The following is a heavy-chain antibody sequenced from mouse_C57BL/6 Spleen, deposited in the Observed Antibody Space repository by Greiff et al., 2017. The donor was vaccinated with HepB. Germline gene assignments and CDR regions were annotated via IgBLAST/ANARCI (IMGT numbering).Heavy chain of an antibody. Sequence: EVQLQQSGPELVKPGASVKISCKASGYSFTGYYMNWVKQSPEKSLEWIGEINPSTGGTTYNQKFKAKATLTVDKSSSTAYMQLKSLTSEDSAVYYCARNYDYDGLNYWGQGTTLTVSS. D-gene: IGHD2-4*01. J-gene: IGHJ2*01. CDR1: GYSFTGYY. CDR2: INPSTGGT. CDR3: ARNYDYDGLNY. V-gene: IGHV1-42*01.